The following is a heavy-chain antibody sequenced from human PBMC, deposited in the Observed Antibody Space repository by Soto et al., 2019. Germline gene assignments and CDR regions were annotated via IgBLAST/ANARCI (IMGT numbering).Heavy chain of an antibody. Sequence: QVQLRESGPGLVRPSETLSLTCTVSGGSITGYYWSWIRQPPGKGLEWIGYIYDSGTTTYTPPPTRRVPLSAATSKNQSPLNLRSVTAADTAVYYCARRNYGEEGYFFDFWGQGLLVTVSS. CDR2: IYDSGTT. CDR1: GGSITGYY. D-gene: IGHD4-17*01. CDR3: ARRNYGEEGYFFDF. J-gene: IGHJ4*02. V-gene: IGHV4-4*08.